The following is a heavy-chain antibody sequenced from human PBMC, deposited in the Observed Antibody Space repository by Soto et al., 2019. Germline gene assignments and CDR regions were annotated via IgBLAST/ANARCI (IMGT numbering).Heavy chain of an antibody. CDR3: AKAPHPWGPTGHITD. CDR2: ISYDGSNK. V-gene: IGHV3-30*18. Sequence: QVQLVESGGGVVQPGRSLRLSCAASGFSFSSYGMHWVRQAPGKGLEWVAVISYDGSNKYYADSVKGRFTISRDKSKNTLYMQMNSLRTEDTAVYYCAKAPHPWGPTGHITDWGQGTLVTVSS. D-gene: IGHD3-16*01. J-gene: IGHJ4*02. CDR1: GFSFSSYG.